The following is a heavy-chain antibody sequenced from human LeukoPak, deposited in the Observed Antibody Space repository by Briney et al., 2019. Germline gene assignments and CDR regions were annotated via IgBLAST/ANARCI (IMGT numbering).Heavy chain of an antibody. CDR2: IKEDGSEE. CDR1: GFTFSIYW. D-gene: IGHD3-10*01. Sequence: PGGSLRLSCTASGFTFSIYWMSWVRQAPGKGLEWVACIKEDGSEEHYVDSVKGRFTISRDNARNSVHVQMNSLRAEDTAVDFCSNNRSGDYFDYWGQGALVTVSS. CDR3: SNNRSGDYFDY. V-gene: IGHV3-7*01. J-gene: IGHJ4*02.